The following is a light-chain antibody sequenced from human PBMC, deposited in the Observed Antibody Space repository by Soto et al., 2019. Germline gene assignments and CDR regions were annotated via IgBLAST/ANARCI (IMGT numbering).Light chain of an antibody. J-gene: IGLJ1*01. CDR2: DVS. Sequence: SVVGGYNYVSWYQQHPGKAPKLMIYDVSNRPSGVSNRFSGSKSGNTASLTISGLQAEDEADYYCSSYTSSSTYAFVPVTKVTVL. CDR1: SVVGGYNY. V-gene: IGLV2-14*04. CDR3: SSYTSSSTYA.